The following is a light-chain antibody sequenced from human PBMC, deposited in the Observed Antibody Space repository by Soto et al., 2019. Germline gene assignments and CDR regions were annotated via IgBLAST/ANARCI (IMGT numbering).Light chain of an antibody. CDR3: QQRYTWPLT. J-gene: IGKJ4*01. CDR1: QSVSSH. Sequence: EFVLTQFPSTLSLAPGESATLSCGASQSVSSHLAWYQHKPSRAPRLLTYAASNRATGIPARFSGSGSGTDFTLTISSLEPEDFAVYYCQQRYTWPLTFGGGTKVDIK. V-gene: IGKV3-11*01. CDR2: AAS.